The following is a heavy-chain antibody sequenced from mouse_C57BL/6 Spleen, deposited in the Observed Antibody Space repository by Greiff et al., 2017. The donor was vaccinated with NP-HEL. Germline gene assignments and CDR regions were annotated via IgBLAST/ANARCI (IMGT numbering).Heavy chain of an antibody. V-gene: IGHV1-50*01. CDR3: ARGYYYGSSDV. CDR2: IDPSDSYT. D-gene: IGHD1-1*01. CDR1: GYTFTSYW. Sequence: QVQLQQPGAELVKPGASVKLSCKASGYTFTSYWMQWVKQRPGQGLEWIGEIDPSDSYTNYNQKFKGKATLTVDTSSSTAYMQLSSLTSEDSAVYYCARGYYYGSSDVWGTGTTVTVSS. J-gene: IGHJ1*03.